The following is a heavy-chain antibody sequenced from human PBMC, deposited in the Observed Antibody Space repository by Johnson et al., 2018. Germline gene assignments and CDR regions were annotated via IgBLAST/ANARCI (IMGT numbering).Heavy chain of an antibody. D-gene: IGHD5-12*01. J-gene: IGHJ3*02. V-gene: IGHV3-30*03. CDR1: GFTFSSYG. CDR3: AREVEIVATMDDAFDS. Sequence: QVQLVESGGGVVQPGRSLRLSCAASGFTFSSYGMHWVRQAPGKGLEWVAVISYDGSNKYYADSVKGRFTISRDNSKNTLYLQMNSLRAGDTAVYYCAREVEIVATMDDAFDSWGQGKMVTVSS. CDR2: ISYDGSNK.